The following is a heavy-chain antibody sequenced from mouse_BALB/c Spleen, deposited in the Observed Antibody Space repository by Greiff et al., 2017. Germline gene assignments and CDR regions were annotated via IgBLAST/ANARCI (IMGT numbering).Heavy chain of an antibody. V-gene: IGHV6-6*02. CDR1: GFTFSNYW. CDR2: IRLKSNNYAT. Sequence: EVQLQQSGGGLVQPGGSMKLSCVASGFTFSNYWMNWVRQSPEKGLEWVAEIRLKSNNYATHYAESVKGRFTISRDDSKSSVYLQMNNLRAEDTGIYYCTNYRYDEGFAYWGQGTLVTVSA. J-gene: IGHJ3*01. D-gene: IGHD2-14*01. CDR3: TNYRYDEGFAY.